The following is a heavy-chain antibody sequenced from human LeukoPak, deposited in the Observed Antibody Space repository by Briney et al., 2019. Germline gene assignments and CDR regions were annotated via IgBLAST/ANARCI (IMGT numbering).Heavy chain of an antibody. Sequence: GGSLRLSCAAPGFTFSSYSMNWVRQAPGKGLEWVSSISSSSSYIYYADSVKGRFTISRDNAKNSLYLQMNSLRAEDTAVYYCARVVGSYSAFDIWGQGTMVTVSS. D-gene: IGHD1-26*01. CDR2: ISSSSSYI. CDR1: GFTFSSYS. CDR3: ARVVGSYSAFDI. V-gene: IGHV3-21*01. J-gene: IGHJ3*02.